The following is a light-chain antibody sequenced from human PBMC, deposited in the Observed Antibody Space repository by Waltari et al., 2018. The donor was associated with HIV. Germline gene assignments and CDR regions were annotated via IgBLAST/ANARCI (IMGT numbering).Light chain of an antibody. Sequence: ELVMTQSPATLSVSPGERATISCRASQSVSSNLAWYQQKPGQAPRLLSYGASTRATGIPAKFSGSGSGTEFTLTISSLQSEDFVVYYCQQYNNWPPRSFGQGTKVEIK. CDR1: QSVSSN. CDR2: GAS. V-gene: IGKV3-15*01. CDR3: QQYNNWPPRS. J-gene: IGKJ1*01.